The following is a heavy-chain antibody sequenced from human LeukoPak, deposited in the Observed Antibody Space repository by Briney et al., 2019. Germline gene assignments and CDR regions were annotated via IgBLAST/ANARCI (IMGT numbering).Heavy chain of an antibody. Sequence: GRSLRLSCEASELPFNAYSMNWVRQAPGKGLEWVSSISSSSYYTYYADSVKGRFTISRDNAKNSLYLQMNSLRAEDTAVYYCARDSAAGTGTWFDPWGQGTLVTVSS. CDR2: ISSSSYYT. J-gene: IGHJ5*02. CDR3: ARDSAAGTGTWFDP. CDR1: ELPFNAYS. V-gene: IGHV3-21*01. D-gene: IGHD6-13*01.